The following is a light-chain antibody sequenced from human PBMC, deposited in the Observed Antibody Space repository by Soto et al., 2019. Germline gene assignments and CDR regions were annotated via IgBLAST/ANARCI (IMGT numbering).Light chain of an antibody. J-gene: IGKJ3*01. CDR1: QSVTSTY. CDR3: QQYGSSPPFT. CDR2: GAS. Sequence: ELVLTQSPGTLSLSPGERATLSCRASQSVTSTYLAWYQQKPGQAPRPLIYGASTRATGIPDRFSGSGAGTDFTLTISRLEPEDFAVYYCQQYGSSPPFTFGPGTKVDIK. V-gene: IGKV3-20*01.